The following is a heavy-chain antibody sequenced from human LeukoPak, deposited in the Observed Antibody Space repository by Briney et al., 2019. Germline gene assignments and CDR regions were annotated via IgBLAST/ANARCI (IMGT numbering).Heavy chain of an antibody. V-gene: IGHV3-30*03. Sequence: PGGSLRLSCAASGFTFSSYGMHWVRQAPGKGLEWVAVISVDGSNEYYADSVKGRFTISRDNSKNTLYLQMNSLRAEDTAVYYCARALGYYGSGNWFDPWGQGTLVTVSS. CDR3: ARALGYYGSGNWFDP. CDR2: ISVDGSNE. D-gene: IGHD3-10*01. J-gene: IGHJ5*02. CDR1: GFTFSSYG.